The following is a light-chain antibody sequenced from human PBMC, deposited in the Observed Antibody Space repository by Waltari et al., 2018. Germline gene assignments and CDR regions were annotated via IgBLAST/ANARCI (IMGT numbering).Light chain of an antibody. J-gene: IGKJ3*01. CDR1: QSISSY. CDR2: AAS. CDR3: QQSYSTFIT. V-gene: IGKV1-39*01. Sequence: DIQMTQSPSSLSASVGDRVTITCRASQSISSYLNWYQQKPGKAPKLLIYAASSLQSGVPSRFSGCGSGTDFTLTISSLQPEDFATYYCQQSYSTFITFGPGTKVDIK.